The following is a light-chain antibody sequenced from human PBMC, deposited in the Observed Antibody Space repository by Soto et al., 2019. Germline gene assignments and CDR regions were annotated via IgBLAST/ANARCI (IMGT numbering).Light chain of an antibody. Sequence: QAVVTQEPSLTVSPGGTVTLTCASSTGPVTSGHYPYWFQQKPGQAPRTVLYDTDNRHSWTPARFSGSLLGGKAALTLSGAHPEDEAHYYCLLSYSDSRVFGGGTKLTVL. J-gene: IGLJ3*02. CDR3: LLSYSDSRV. V-gene: IGLV7-46*01. CDR2: DTD. CDR1: TGPVTSGHY.